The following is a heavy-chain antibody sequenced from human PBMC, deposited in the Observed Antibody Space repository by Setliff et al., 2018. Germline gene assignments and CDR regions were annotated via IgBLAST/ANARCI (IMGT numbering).Heavy chain of an antibody. J-gene: IGHJ6*02. Sequence: KPSETLSLTCTVSGFSIRSSSYYWSWVRKPPGKGLEWIGESYHSGSTNYNPSLKSRVTISVEPSKNQYFLKLSFVTAADTAVYYCARDRQYCSSPTCYSSYFYYYGMDVWGRGTTVTVSS. CDR1: GFSIRSSSYY. CDR3: ARDRQYCSSPTCYSSYFYYYGMDV. D-gene: IGHD2-2*02. CDR2: SYHSGST. V-gene: IGHV4-39*07.